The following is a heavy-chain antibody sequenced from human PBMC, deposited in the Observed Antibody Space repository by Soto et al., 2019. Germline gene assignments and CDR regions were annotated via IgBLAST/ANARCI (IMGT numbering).Heavy chain of an antibody. J-gene: IGHJ5*02. D-gene: IGHD1-1*01. CDR3: ARLFQLERPAVSWFDP. CDR1: GGSISSYY. V-gene: IGHV4-59*01. Sequence: SETLSLTCTVSGGSISSYYWSWIRQPPGKGLEWIGYIYYSGSTNYNPSLKSRVTISVDTSKNQFSLKLSSVTAADTAVYYWARLFQLERPAVSWFDPWGQRTLVTVSA. CDR2: IYYSGST.